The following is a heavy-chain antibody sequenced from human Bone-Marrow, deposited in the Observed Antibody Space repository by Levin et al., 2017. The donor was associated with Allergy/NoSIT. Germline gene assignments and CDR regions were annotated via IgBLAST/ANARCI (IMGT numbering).Heavy chain of an antibody. CDR1: GFTVSSNY. CDR3: ARRNYDYIWGSSPDAFDI. J-gene: IGHJ3*02. V-gene: IGHV3-53*01. CDR2: IYSGGST. D-gene: IGHD3-16*01. Sequence: SCAASGFTVSSNYMSWVRQAPGKGLEWVSVIYSGGSTYYADSVKGRFTISRDNSKNTLYLQMNSLRAEDTAVYYCARRNYDYIWGSSPDAFDIWGQGTMVTVSS.